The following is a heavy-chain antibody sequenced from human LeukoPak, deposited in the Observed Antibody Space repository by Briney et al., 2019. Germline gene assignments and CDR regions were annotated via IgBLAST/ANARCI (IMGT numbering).Heavy chain of an antibody. Sequence: PGGSLRLSRAASGFTFDSYAVSWVRQAPGTGLEWVSTISGSGGSTYYADSVKGRFTISRDNSKNTVYLQMNSLRAEDTAVYYCAKLTSWLQQHSFDYWGQGALVTVSS. D-gene: IGHD5-24*01. CDR1: GFTFDSYA. V-gene: IGHV3-23*01. CDR3: AKLTSWLQQHSFDY. CDR2: ISGSGGST. J-gene: IGHJ4*02.